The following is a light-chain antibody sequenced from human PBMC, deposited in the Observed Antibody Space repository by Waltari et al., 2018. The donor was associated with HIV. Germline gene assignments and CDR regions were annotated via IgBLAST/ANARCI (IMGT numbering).Light chain of an antibody. CDR1: TKDVGNYDY. J-gene: IGLJ3*02. CDR2: DVS. V-gene: IGLV2-14*01. Sequence: QSALTQPASVSGSPGQSITISCTGTTKDVGNYDYVSWYQHRPGKAPKLLIYDVSNRPSGVSGLFSVLKSGNTASLSISGLQAEDEADYFCSSYRTYGTLVFGGGTKLTGL. CDR3: SSYRTYGTLV.